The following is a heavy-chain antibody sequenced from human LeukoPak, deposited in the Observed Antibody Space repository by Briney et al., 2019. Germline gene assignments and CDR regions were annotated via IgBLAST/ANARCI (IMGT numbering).Heavy chain of an antibody. CDR1: GFSFNTYA. J-gene: IGHJ4*02. Sequence: GGSLRLSCAASGFSFNTYAMSWVRQAPGKGLEWVSAISNTGGSTYYADSVKGRFTISRDNSKNTLYLQMNSLRAEDTAVYYCAKDLALLKPAYYFDYWGQGTLVTVSS. V-gene: IGHV3-23*01. CDR3: AKDLALLKPAYYFDY. D-gene: IGHD1-14*01. CDR2: ISNTGGST.